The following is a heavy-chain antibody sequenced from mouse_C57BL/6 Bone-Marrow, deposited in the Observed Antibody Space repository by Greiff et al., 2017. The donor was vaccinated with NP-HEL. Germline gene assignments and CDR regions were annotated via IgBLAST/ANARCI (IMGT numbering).Heavy chain of an antibody. CDR2: IYPRSGNT. CDR1: GYTFTSYD. D-gene: IGHD1-1*02. Sequence: QVQLQQSGAELARPGASVKLSCKASGYTFTSYDISWVKQRTGQGLEWIGEIYPRSGNTCYNEKFKGKATLTADKSSSTAYMELRSLTSEDSAVYFGARPYYYGNYWYFDVWGTGTTVTVAS. CDR3: ARPYYYGNYWYFDV. V-gene: IGHV1-81*01. J-gene: IGHJ1*03.